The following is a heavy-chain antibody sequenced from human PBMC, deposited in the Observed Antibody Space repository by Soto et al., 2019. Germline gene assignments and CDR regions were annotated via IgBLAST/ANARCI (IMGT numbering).Heavy chain of an antibody. CDR1: GFTFSTYS. J-gene: IGHJ6*02. Sequence: EVQLVESGGGLVQPGGSLRLSCAASGFTFSTYSMNWVRQAPGKGLEWISYITTSSSTIYYADSVKGRFTISRDNAKNSLYLQMNSLRVDDAAVYYCARRAVWGQGTTVTVS. CDR3: ARRAV. V-gene: IGHV3-48*01. CDR2: ITTSSSTI.